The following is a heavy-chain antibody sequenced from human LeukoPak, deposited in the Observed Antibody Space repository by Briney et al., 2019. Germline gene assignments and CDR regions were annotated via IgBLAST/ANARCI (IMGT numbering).Heavy chain of an antibody. CDR2: ISYDGSNK. V-gene: IGHV3-30*18. Sequence: GGSLRLSCAASGFTFSSYSMNWVRQAPGKGLEWVAVISYDGSNKYYADSVKGRFTISRDNSKNTLYLQMNSLRAEDTAVYYCAKDHGRGTYYYYGMDVWGQGTTVTVSS. J-gene: IGHJ6*02. CDR3: AKDHGRGTYYYYGMDV. CDR1: GFTFSSYS. D-gene: IGHD1-1*01.